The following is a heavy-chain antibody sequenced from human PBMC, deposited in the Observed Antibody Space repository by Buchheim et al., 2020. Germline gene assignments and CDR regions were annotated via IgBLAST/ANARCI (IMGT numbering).Heavy chain of an antibody. D-gene: IGHD3-9*01. Sequence: QVQLQQWGAGLLKPSETLSLTCAVYGGSFSGYYWSWIRQPPGKGLEWIGEINHSGSTNYNPSLKSRVTISVDTSKNQFSLTLSSVTAADTAVYYCARFYDILTGYSNWGQGTL. J-gene: IGHJ4*02. CDR1: GGSFSGYY. CDR2: INHSGST. V-gene: IGHV4-34*01. CDR3: ARFYDILTGYSN.